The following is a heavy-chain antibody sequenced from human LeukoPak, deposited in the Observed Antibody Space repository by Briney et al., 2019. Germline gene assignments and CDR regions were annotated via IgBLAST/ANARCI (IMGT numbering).Heavy chain of an antibody. CDR2: ISYDGSNK. D-gene: IGHD2-2*02. CDR3: ARASNGGYCSSTSCYTLDY. V-gene: IGHV3-30-3*01. J-gene: IGHJ4*02. Sequence: GGSLRLSCAASGFNFSSYAMHWVRQAPGKGLEWVAVISYDGSNKYYADSVKGRFTISRDNAKNSLYLQMNSLRAEDTAVYYCARASNGGYCSSTSCYTLDYWGQGTLVTVSS. CDR1: GFNFSSYA.